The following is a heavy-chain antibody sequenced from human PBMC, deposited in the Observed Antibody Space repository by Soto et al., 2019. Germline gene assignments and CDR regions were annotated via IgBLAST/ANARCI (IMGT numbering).Heavy chain of an antibody. CDR2: IYYSGST. J-gene: IGHJ5*02. CDR3: ARWWSGSRQGFDP. Sequence: QVQLQESGPGLVKPSQTLSLTCTVSGGSISSGDYYWSWIRQHPGKGLQLIGYIYYSGSTYYNPSLKSRVTISVDTSKNQFSLKLSSVTAADTAVYYCARWWSGSRQGFDPWGQGTLVTVSS. CDR1: GGSISSGDYY. V-gene: IGHV4-31*03. D-gene: IGHD3-3*01.